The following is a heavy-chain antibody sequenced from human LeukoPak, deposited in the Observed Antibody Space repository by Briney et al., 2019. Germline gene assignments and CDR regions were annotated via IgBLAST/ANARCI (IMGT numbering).Heavy chain of an antibody. V-gene: IGHV3-33*08. CDR1: GFTFSSYA. CDR3: ARWGIVGHDAFDL. D-gene: IGHD1-26*01. Sequence: GGSLRLSCAASGFTFSSYAMSWVRQAPGKGLEWVALIRYDGNDHWYGDSAKGRFTISRDNSKDTVYLQMDSLRDEDTAVYHCARWGIVGHDAFDLWGQGTMVTVSS. CDR2: IRYDGNDH. J-gene: IGHJ3*01.